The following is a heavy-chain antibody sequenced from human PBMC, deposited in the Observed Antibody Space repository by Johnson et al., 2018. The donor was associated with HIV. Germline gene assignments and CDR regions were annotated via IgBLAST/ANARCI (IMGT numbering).Heavy chain of an antibody. Sequence: VLLVESGGDLVQPGGSLRLSCAASGFTVSSNSMNWVRQAPGKGLEWVSVIYSGGDTYYADSVRGRFTISRDNSKNTLYLQMNSLRAEDTAVYYCARGPLLWRAFDIWGQGTMVSVSS. CDR2: IYSGGDT. J-gene: IGHJ3*02. D-gene: IGHD3-10*01. CDR1: GFTVSSNS. CDR3: ARGPLLWRAFDI. V-gene: IGHV3-66*02.